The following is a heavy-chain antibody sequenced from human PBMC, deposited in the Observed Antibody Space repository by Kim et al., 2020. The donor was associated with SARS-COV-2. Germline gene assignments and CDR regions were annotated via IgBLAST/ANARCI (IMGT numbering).Heavy chain of an antibody. V-gene: IGHV3-30*03. CDR3: ASRLGGSSLDWFDP. CDR2: ISYDGSNK. CDR1: GFTFSSYG. J-gene: IGHJ5*02. D-gene: IGHD6-13*01. Sequence: GGSLRLSCAASGFTFSSYGMHWVRQAPGKGLEWVAVISYDGSNKYYADSVKGRFTISRDNSKNTLYLQMNSLRAEDTAVYYCASRLGGSSLDWFDPWGQGTLVTVSS.